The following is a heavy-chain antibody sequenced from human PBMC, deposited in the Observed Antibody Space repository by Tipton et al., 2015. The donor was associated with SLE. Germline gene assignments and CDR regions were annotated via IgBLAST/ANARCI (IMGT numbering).Heavy chain of an antibody. CDR2: IFYSGST. J-gene: IGHJ4*02. Sequence: TLSLTCTVSGGSTSRNYWTWIRQPPGKGLEWIGYIFYSGSTYYNPSLKSRVTISVDTSKNQFYLELKSVTAADTAVYYCARERGSYYYFDSWGQGTLATVSS. CDR3: ARERGSYYYFDS. V-gene: IGHV4-59*12. D-gene: IGHD3-10*01. CDR1: GGSTSRNY.